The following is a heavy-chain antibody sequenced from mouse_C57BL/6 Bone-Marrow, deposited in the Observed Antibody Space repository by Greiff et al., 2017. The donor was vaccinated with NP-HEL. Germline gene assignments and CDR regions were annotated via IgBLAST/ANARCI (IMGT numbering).Heavy chain of an antibody. Sequence: LQESGAELARPGASVKLSCKASGYTFTSYGISWVKQRTGQGLEWIGEIYPRSGNTYYNEKFKGKATLTADKSSSTAYMELRSLTSEDSAVYFCARGGLYDYGDYAMDYWGQGTSVTVSS. V-gene: IGHV1-81*01. CDR3: ARGGLYDYGDYAMDY. D-gene: IGHD2-4*01. CDR1: GYTFTSYG. CDR2: IYPRSGNT. J-gene: IGHJ4*01.